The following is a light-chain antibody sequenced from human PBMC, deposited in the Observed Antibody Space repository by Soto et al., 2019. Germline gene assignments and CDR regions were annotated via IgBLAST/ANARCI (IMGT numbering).Light chain of an antibody. CDR2: GAS. CDR3: QQYGDSPWT. CDR1: QSVVSNY. Sequence: EIVLTQSPGTLSLSPGERATLSCRASQSVVSNYLAWYQQKPGQAPRLLIYGASSRATGIPDRFSGSGSGTDFTLTISRLEPEDFAVYYCQQYGDSPWTFGLGPTVEI. V-gene: IGKV3-20*01. J-gene: IGKJ1*01.